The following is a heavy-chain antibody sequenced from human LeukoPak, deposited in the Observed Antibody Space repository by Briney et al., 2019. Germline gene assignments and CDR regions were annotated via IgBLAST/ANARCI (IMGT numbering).Heavy chain of an antibody. CDR2: INSDGGST. CDR1: GFTFDEYT. CDR3: AKDEGHSYGPYFDY. Sequence: GGSLRLSCAASGFTFDEYTMHWVRQAPGKGLEWVSLINSDGGSTYYADSVKGRFTISRDNSKNSLYLQMNSLRTEDTAFYYCAKDEGHSYGPYFDYWGQGTLVTVSS. D-gene: IGHD5-18*01. J-gene: IGHJ4*02. V-gene: IGHV3-43*01.